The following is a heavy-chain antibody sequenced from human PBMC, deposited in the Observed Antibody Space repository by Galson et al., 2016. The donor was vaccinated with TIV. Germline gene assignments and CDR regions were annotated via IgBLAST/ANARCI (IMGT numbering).Heavy chain of an antibody. CDR3: AREPAGYSSGWGHDAFDI. V-gene: IGHV4-38-2*02. D-gene: IGHD6-19*01. J-gene: IGHJ3*02. CDR1: GFSIKSGYF. Sequence: SETLCLTCVVSGFSIKSGYFWGWIRQPPGKGLQWIGSIYESGTTYSNPSLKSRVTISVDTSKNQFSLKLSSVTAADTAVYYCAREPAGYSSGWGHDAFDIWGQGTTVTVSS. CDR2: IYESGTT.